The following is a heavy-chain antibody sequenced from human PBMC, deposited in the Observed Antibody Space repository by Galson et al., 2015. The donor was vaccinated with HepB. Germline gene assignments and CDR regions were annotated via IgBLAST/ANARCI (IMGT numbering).Heavy chain of an antibody. CDR3: VRESLMVRGARRGFDY. D-gene: IGHD3-10*01. CDR1: GFTFSSYD. CDR2: IYTAGDT. J-gene: IGHJ4*02. V-gene: IGHV3-13*04. Sequence: SLRLSCAASGFTFSSYDMHWVRQVTGKGLGWVSSIYTAGDTFYAGSVKGRFIISRENAKNSLFLQMNSLRVGDTAVYFCVRESLMVRGARRGFDYWGQGTLVTVSS.